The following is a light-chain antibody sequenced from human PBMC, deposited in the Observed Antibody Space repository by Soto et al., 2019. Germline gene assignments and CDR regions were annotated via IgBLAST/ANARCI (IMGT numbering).Light chain of an antibody. CDR3: SSYAGTSNV. CDR2: EVN. Sequence: QSVRTQPPSASWSPGDSVAIACTGTSSDVGGYNYVSWYQQHPGKAPKLMIYEVNKRPSGVPDRFSGSKSGNTASLTVSGLQAEDEADYYCSSYAGTSNVFGTGTKATXL. CDR1: SSDVGGYNY. V-gene: IGLV2-8*01. J-gene: IGLJ1*01.